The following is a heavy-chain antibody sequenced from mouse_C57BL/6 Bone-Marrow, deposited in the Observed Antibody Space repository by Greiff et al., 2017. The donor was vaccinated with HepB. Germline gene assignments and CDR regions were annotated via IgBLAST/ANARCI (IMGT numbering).Heavy chain of an antibody. D-gene: IGHD1-1*01. V-gene: IGHV5-16*01. CDR3: ARDGSSYTGWYFDV. CDR2: INYDGSST. Sequence: EVMLVESEGGLVQPGSSMKLSCTASGFTFSDYYMAWVRQVPEKGLEWVANINYDGSSTYYLASLKSRFIISRDNAKNILYLQMSSLKSEDTATYYCARDGSSYTGWYFDVWGTGTTVTVSS. CDR1: GFTFSDYY. J-gene: IGHJ1*03.